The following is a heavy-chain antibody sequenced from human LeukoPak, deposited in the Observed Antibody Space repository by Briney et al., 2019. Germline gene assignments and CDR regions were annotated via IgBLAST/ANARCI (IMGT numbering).Heavy chain of an antibody. Sequence: GGSLRLSCAASGFTFSYYWIHWVRQAPGEGLVWVSRIHSDGSSTNNADSVKGRFAISRDNAKNTLYLQMDNLRVEDTAVYFCARGDKGAFDLWGQGTRVIVSS. CDR1: GFTFSYYW. CDR2: IHSDGSST. D-gene: IGHD2-21*01. J-gene: IGHJ3*01. V-gene: IGHV3-74*01. CDR3: ARGDKGAFDL.